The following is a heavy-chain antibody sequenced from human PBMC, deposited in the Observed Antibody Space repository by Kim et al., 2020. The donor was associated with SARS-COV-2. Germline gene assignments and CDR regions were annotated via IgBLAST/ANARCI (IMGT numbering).Heavy chain of an antibody. CDR2: ISYDGSHK. Sequence: GGSLRLSCAASGFTFNTYVIHWVRQAPGKGLEWVAVISYDGSHKYYADSVKGRFTISRDNSKNTLYLQMNSLRIEDTAVYYCAKSFSGSYFGYDYWGQGTLVTVSS. V-gene: IGHV3-30*18. D-gene: IGHD1-26*01. CDR3: AKSFSGSYFGYDY. CDR1: GFTFNTYV. J-gene: IGHJ4*02.